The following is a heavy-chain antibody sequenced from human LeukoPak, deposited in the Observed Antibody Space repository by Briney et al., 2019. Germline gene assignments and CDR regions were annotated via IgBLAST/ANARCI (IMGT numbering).Heavy chain of an antibody. CDR1: GFTYNRHV. Sequence: GRSLRLSCAASGFTYNRHVMHWVRQAPGKGLEWVANINQGGNEKYYVDSVKGRFTISRDDAKNSLYLQMDSLRAEDTAVYYCSRWTGGWGQGTLVTVSS. J-gene: IGHJ4*02. CDR3: SRWTGG. D-gene: IGHD1-26*01. CDR2: INQGGNEK. V-gene: IGHV3-7*01.